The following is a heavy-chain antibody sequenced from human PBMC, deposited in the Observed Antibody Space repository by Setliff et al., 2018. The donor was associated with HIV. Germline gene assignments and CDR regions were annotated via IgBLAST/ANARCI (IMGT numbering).Heavy chain of an antibody. V-gene: IGHV4-34*01. Sequence: SETLSLTCAVYGGSLSGYYWRWIRQPPGKGMEWIGDVSHTGSTNYNPSLKSRITISADMPKNQFSLKLSSVTAADTAVYYCARITTIFGVGTGQDYYMDIWGKGTTVTVSS. CDR1: GGSLSGYY. CDR2: VSHTGST. J-gene: IGHJ6*03. D-gene: IGHD3-3*01. CDR3: ARITTIFGVGTGQDYYMDI.